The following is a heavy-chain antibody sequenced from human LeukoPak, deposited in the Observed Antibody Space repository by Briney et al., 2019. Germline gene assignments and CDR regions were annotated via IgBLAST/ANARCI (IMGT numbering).Heavy chain of an antibody. J-gene: IGHJ3*02. V-gene: IGHV1-2*02. CDR2: INPNSGGT. D-gene: IGHD6-13*01. Sequence: ASVKVSCKASGYTFTGYYMHWVRQAPGQGLEWMGWINPNSGGTNYAQKFQGRVTMTRDTSISTAYMELSRLRSDDTAVYYCARDYSSSWHDAFDIWGKGTTVTVSS. CDR1: GYTFTGYY. CDR3: ARDYSSSWHDAFDI.